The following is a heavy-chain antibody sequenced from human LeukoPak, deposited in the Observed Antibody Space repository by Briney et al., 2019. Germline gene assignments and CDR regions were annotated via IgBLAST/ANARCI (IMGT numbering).Heavy chain of an antibody. CDR2: IWNDGNNK. V-gene: IGHV3-30*02. J-gene: IGHJ4*02. CDR3: ANNYF. D-gene: IGHD5-24*01. CDR1: GFVFRNNA. Sequence: GGSLRLSCTASGFVFRNNAMHWVRQAPGRGLEWVADIWNDGNNKYYADSVRGRFTISRDNSKNTLYLQMNSLRAEDTAVYYCANNYFWGQGTLVTVSS.